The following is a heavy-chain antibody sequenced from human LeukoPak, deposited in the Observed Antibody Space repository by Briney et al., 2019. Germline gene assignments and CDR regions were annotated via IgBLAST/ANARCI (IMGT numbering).Heavy chain of an antibody. J-gene: IGHJ2*01. CDR2: IIPIFGTA. CDR3: ARGLDGWYFEL. V-gene: IGHV1-69*05. D-gene: IGHD3-9*01. Sequence: ASVKVYCKTCGGTFSRYAISWVRQAPGQGLEWMGGIIPIFGTANYAQKFQGRVTITTDESTSTAYMELSSLRSEDTAVYYCARGLDGWYFELCGRGTLVTVSS. CDR1: GGTFSRYA.